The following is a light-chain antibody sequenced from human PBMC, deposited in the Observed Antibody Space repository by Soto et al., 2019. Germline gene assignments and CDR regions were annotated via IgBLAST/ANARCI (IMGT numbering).Light chain of an antibody. V-gene: IGKV1-27*01. CDR1: LPMSNY. J-gene: IGKJ4*01. CDR3: QKYIRAHLT. Sequence: DIQMTQSPSSLAASVGDRVTITCRARLPMSNYLAWYQQKPGKIPNLLIYAASTLQAGVPSRFSGSGSGTDFTRTISRLQPEDVEAYDCQKYIRAHLTFGGGTKVEIK. CDR2: AAS.